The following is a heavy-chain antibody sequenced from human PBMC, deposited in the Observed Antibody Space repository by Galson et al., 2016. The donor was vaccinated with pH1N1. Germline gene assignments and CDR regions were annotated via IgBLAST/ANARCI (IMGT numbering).Heavy chain of an antibody. Sequence: VRQAPGKGLEWVANINQDDSKKNYVASVRGRFTISRDYARDTLFLQMTSLRPDDRAVYYCAKGLGTTLYYYFYFMDVWGKGTTVTVSS. CDR3: AKGLGTTLYYYFYFMDV. J-gene: IGHJ6*03. D-gene: IGHD1-26*01. V-gene: IGHV3-7*05. CDR2: INQDDSKK.